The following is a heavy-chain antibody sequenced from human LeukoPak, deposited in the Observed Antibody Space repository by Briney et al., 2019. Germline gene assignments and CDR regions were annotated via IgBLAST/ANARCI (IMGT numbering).Heavy chain of an antibody. D-gene: IGHD3-22*01. CDR2: ISSSSSYI. CDR1: GFTFSDYG. J-gene: IGHJ4*02. Sequence: GGTLRLSCAASGFTFSDYGMSWVRQAPGKGLEWVSSISSSSSYIYYADSVKGRFTISRDNAKNSLYLQMNSLRAEDTAVYYCARDYGEYYHDSSGYYGGFDYWGQGTLVTVSS. CDR3: ARDYGEYYHDSSGYYGGFDY. V-gene: IGHV3-21*01.